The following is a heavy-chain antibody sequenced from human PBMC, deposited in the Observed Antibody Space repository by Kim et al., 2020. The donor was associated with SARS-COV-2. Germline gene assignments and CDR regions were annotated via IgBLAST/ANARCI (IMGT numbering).Heavy chain of an antibody. Sequence: GGSLRLSCAASGFTFSHDWMTWVRQAPGKGLEWVANINQDGSDSYYVDSVKGRFTISRDNAKNSLYLQMNSLRVEDTAVYYCARSVFGDNYWGQGTLVSVSS. J-gene: IGHJ4*02. CDR1: GFTFSHDW. CDR2: INQDGSDS. V-gene: IGHV3-7*01. D-gene: IGHD3-10*02. CDR3: ARSVFGDNY.